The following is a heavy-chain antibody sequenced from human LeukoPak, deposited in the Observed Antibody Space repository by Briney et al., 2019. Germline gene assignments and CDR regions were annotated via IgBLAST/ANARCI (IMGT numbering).Heavy chain of an antibody. CDR2: IYSGGST. Sequence: GGPLRLSCAASGFTVSSSYMSWVRQAPGKGLEWVSVIYSGGSTYYADSVKGRFTISRDNSRNTLYLQMNTLRAEDTAVYYCARGWFYGMDVWGQGTTVSVSS. V-gene: IGHV3-66*01. CDR3: ARGWFYGMDV. D-gene: IGHD3-10*01. J-gene: IGHJ6*02. CDR1: GFTVSSSY.